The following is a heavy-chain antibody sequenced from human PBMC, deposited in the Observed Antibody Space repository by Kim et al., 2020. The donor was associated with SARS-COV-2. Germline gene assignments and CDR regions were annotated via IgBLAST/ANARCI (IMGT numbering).Heavy chain of an antibody. CDR2: ISSSGSTI. CDR1: GFTFSNYE. CDR3: ARGRSSWDIVVVPAAGGWFDP. J-gene: IGHJ5*02. D-gene: IGHD2-2*01. V-gene: IGHV3-48*03. Sequence: GGSLRLSCAASGFTFSNYEMNWVRQAPGKGLEGVSYISSSGSTIYYADSVKGRFTISRDNAKNSLYLQMNSLRAEDTAVYYCARGRSSWDIVVVPAAGGWFDPWGQGTLVTVSS.